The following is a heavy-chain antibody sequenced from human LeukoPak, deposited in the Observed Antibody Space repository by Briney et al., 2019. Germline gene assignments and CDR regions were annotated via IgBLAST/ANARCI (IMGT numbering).Heavy chain of an antibody. CDR1: GYPIGLDYY. V-gene: IGHV4-38-2*02. J-gene: IGHJ5*02. D-gene: IGHD5-24*01. CDR3: ARAPSSYESGNGYPNLGWLDP. Sequence: SETLSLTCKVSGYPIGLDYYWVWIRQAPGRGLQWIGGFHRGRIQYNSALKSRVTISIDSSKNQFSLRMWPVTAADTAFYFCARAPSSYESGNGYPNLGWLDPWGQGALSPSPQ. CDR2: FHRGRI.